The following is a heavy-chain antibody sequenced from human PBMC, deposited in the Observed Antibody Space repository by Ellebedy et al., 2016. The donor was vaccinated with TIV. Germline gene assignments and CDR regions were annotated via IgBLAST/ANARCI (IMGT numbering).Heavy chain of an antibody. Sequence: AASVKASCKTSGYTFTSYYLHWVRQAPGQGPEWMGIIDPSGGRTTNAQKFQGRVTMTRDTSTSTVYMELSSLRSEDTAVYYCARDSTSGASASFRFDPWGQGTLVIVSS. CDR1: GYTFTSYY. CDR2: IDPSGGRT. D-gene: IGHD6-19*01. J-gene: IGHJ5*02. CDR3: ARDSTSGASASFRFDP. V-gene: IGHV1-46*01.